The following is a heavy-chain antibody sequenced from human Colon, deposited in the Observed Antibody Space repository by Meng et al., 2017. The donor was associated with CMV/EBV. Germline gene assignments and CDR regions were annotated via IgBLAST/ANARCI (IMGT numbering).Heavy chain of an antibody. D-gene: IGHD2-15*01. CDR3: ARDRGSSHYYYGLDV. CDR2: IYYNGNT. J-gene: IGHJ6*02. V-gene: IGHV4-30-4*08. Sequence: LRLSCIVSGGSISGYDYYWSWIRQPPGKGLEWLGYIYYNGNTYYNPSLKSRLNISVDTSKNQFSLKLNSVTAADTVVYYCARDRGSSHYYYGLDVWGQGTTVTVSS. CDR1: GGSISGYDYY.